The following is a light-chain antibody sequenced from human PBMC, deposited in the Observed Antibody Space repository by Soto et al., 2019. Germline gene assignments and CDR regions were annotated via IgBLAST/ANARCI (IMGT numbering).Light chain of an antibody. CDR1: SSDVGGYNY. V-gene: IGLV2-14*01. CDR2: DVT. Sequence: QSVLTQPASVSGSPGQSITISCTGTSSDVGGYNYVSWYQQHPGKAPKLMIYDVTNRPSGVSNRFSASKAGNTASLTISGLQAEDAADYCCRSSTSSSPVVFGGGTKLTVL. CDR3: RSSTSSSPVV. J-gene: IGLJ3*02.